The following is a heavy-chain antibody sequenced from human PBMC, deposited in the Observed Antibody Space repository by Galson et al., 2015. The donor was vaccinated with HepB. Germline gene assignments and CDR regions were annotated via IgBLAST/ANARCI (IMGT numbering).Heavy chain of an antibody. V-gene: IGHV3-48*01. D-gene: IGHD3-10*01. J-gene: IGHJ6*02. CDR3: ARDIIFSLGSGPQGFNYYYYGMDV. CDR2: ISSSSSTI. CDR1: GFTFSSYS. Sequence: SLRLSCAASGFTFSSYSMNWVRQAPGKGLEWVSYISSSSSTIYYADSVKGRFTISRDNAKNSLYLQMNSLRSEDTAVYYCARDIIFSLGSGPQGFNYYYYGMDVWGQGTTVTVSS.